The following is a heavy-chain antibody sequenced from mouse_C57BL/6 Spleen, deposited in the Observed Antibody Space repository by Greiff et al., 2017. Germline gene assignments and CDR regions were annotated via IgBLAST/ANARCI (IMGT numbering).Heavy chain of an antibody. V-gene: IGHV2-4*01. CDR1: GFSLTSYG. CDR3: AKIYGSSPYYYAKDY. D-gene: IGHD1-1*01. CDR2: IWSGGST. Sequence: QVQLQQSGPGLVQPSQSLSITCTVSGFSLTSYGVHWVRQPPGKGLEWLGVIWSGGSTDYNAAFISRLSISKDNSKSQVFLKMNSLQADDTAIYYCAKIYGSSPYYYAKDYWGQGTSVNGSS. J-gene: IGHJ4*01.